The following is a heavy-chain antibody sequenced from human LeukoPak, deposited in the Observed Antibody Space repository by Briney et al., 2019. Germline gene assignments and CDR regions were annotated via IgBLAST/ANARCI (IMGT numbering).Heavy chain of an antibody. Sequence: SETLSLTCTVSGASVSSASYWTWIRQPPGKGLEWIGYIYYSGSTNYNPSLKSRVTISVDTSKNQFSLKLSSVTAADTAVYYCARVHCSGGSCYYYYGMDVWGQGTTVTVSS. CDR2: IYYSGST. CDR3: ARVHCSGGSCYYYYGMDV. D-gene: IGHD2-15*01. J-gene: IGHJ6*02. CDR1: GASVSSASY. V-gene: IGHV4-61*01.